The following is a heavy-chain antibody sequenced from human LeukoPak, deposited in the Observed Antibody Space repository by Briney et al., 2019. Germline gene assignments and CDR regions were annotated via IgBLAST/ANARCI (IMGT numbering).Heavy chain of an antibody. V-gene: IGHV4-59*01. J-gene: IGHJ4*02. CDR3: ARDGVLGGLFVWNY. CDR2: IYYSGST. Sequence: SETLTLTCTVSGGSISRYYRNWIRQPPGKGLEWVGYIYYSGSTNYNPSLMTGVTILVVSSKNHFSLMLSSVTAADTAVYYCARDGVLGGLFVWNYWGQGTLVTVSS. D-gene: IGHD3-16*01. CDR1: GGSISRYY.